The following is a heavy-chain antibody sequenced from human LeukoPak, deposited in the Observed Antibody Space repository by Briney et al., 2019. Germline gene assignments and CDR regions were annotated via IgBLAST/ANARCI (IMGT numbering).Heavy chain of an antibody. J-gene: IGHJ3*02. CDR1: GGTFNRYA. D-gene: IGHD3-22*01. CDR2: IIPIIGTV. CDR3: ARQITMIEEGAFDI. Sequence: SVKVSCTASGGTFNRYAISWVRQAPGQGLEWMGGIIPIIGTVNYAQKFQGRVAITADESTSTAYMELSSLRSEDTAVYYCARQITMIEEGAFDIWGQGTMVTVSS. V-gene: IGHV1-69*13.